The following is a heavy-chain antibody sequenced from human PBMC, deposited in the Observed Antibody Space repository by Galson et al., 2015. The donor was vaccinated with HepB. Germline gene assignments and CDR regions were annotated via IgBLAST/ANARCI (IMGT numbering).Heavy chain of an antibody. CDR3: ASQARAFVC. J-gene: IGHJ4*02. CDR1: GFTFSSNG. Sequence: LRLSCAASGFTFSSNGMNWVRQAPGKGLEWVSFISSTSTTYYADSVKGRFTISRDNAKNSLYLQMNSLRAEDTAVYYCASQARAFVCWGQGTLVTVSS. CDR2: ISSTSTT. V-gene: IGHV3-21*05.